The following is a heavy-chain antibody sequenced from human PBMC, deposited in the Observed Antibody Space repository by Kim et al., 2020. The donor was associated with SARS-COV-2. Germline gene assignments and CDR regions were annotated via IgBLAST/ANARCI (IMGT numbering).Heavy chain of an antibody. CDR3: AREGYYDSSGYHRGFDY. J-gene: IGHJ4*02. CDR2: IWYDGSNK. V-gene: IGHV3-33*01. Sequence: GGSLRLSCAASGFTFSSYGMHWVRQAPGKGLEWVAVIWYDGSNKYYADSVKGRFTISRDNSKNTLYLQMNSLRAEDTAVYYCAREGYYDSSGYHRGFDYWGQGTLVTVSS. CDR1: GFTFSSYG. D-gene: IGHD3-22*01.